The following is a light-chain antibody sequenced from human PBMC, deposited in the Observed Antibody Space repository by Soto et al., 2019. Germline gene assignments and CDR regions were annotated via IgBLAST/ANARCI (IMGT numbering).Light chain of an antibody. CDR1: SSDVGGYNY. Sequence: QSALTQPRSVSGSPRQSVTISCTGTSSDVGGYNYVSWYQQHPGKAPKLMIYDVTKRPSGVPDRFSGSKSGNTASLTISGLQADDEADYFCCSSAPESTYVFGTGTKLTVL. CDR3: CSSAPESTYV. CDR2: DVT. J-gene: IGLJ1*01. V-gene: IGLV2-11*01.